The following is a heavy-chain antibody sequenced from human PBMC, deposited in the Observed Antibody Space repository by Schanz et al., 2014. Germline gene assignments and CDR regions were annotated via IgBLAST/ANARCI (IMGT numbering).Heavy chain of an antibody. CDR3: ARGGQGFGEPHQRLFEY. CDR2: IYDSGNT. J-gene: IGHJ4*02. D-gene: IGHD3-10*01. CDR1: GASVSSDNW. V-gene: IGHV4-4*02. Sequence: QVQLEESGAGLVKPSGTLSLTCTVSGASVSSDNWWNWVRQPPGKGLEWIGEIYDSGNTNYNPSRRRRVTMPVDDSKTQFSLQLTSVTAADTAVYYCARGGQGFGEPHQRLFEYWGPGTLVTVSS.